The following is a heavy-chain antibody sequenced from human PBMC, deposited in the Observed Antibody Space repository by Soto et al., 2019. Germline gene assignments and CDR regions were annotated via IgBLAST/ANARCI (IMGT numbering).Heavy chain of an antibody. Sequence: GGSLRLSCAASGFTFSNAWMNWVRQAPGKGLEWVGRIKSKTDGGTTDYAAPVKGRFTISRDDSKNTLYLQMNSLKTEDTAVYYCTTDWGLDYYDSSGYPKPDCYYGMDVWGQGTTVTVSS. J-gene: IGHJ6*02. CDR2: IKSKTDGGTT. CDR3: TTDWGLDYYDSSGYPKPDCYYGMDV. D-gene: IGHD3-22*01. V-gene: IGHV3-15*07. CDR1: GFTFSNAW.